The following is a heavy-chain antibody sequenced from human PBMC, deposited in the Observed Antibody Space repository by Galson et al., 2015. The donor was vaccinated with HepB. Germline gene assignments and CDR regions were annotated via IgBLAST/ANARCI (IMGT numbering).Heavy chain of an antibody. CDR2: ISGSGGST. CDR1: GFTFSSYA. V-gene: IGHV3-23*01. J-gene: IGHJ6*02. CDR3: AKERTVTTHFYYYYGMDV. D-gene: IGHD4-17*01. Sequence: SLRLSCAASGFTFSSYAMSWVRQAPGKGLEWVSAISGSGGSTYYADSVKGRFTISRDNSKNTLYLQMNSLRAEDTAVYYCAKERTVTTHFYYYYGMDVWGQGTTVTVSS.